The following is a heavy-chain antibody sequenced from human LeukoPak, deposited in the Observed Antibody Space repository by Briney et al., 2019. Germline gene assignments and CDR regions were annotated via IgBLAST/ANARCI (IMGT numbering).Heavy chain of an antibody. CDR1: GGSISSSSYY. V-gene: IGHV4-39*07. D-gene: IGHD3-22*01. Sequence: SETLSLTCTVSGGSISSSSYYWGWIRQPPGKGLEWIGSIYYSGSTYYNPSLKSRVTISVDTSKNQFSLKLSSVTAADTAVYYCARERDVGIAMIVVVITRYFDYWGQGTLVTVSS. J-gene: IGHJ4*02. CDR3: ARERDVGIAMIVVVITRYFDY. CDR2: IYYSGST.